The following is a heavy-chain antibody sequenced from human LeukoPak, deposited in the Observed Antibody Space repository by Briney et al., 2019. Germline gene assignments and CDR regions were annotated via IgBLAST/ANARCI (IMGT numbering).Heavy chain of an antibody. CDR2: SSGSGGST. CDR3: ARVSWFHVSSGSDY. D-gene: IGHD6-19*01. J-gene: IGHJ4*02. CDR1: GFTFSTYD. V-gene: IGHV3-23*01. Sequence: GGSLRLSCAASGFTFSTYDMSWVRQAPGQGLEWVSASSGSGGSTYYADSVKGRFTISRDNSKNTLYLQMNSLRAEDTAVYYCARVSWFHVSSGSDYWGQGTLVTVSS.